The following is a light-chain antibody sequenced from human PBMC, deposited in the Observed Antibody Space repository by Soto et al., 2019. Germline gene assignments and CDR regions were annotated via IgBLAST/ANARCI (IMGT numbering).Light chain of an antibody. J-gene: IGLJ1*01. V-gene: IGLV2-14*01. CDR3: CSYRRRSTRV. CDR2: DVS. CDR1: SSNVGGYKY. Sequence: QSALTQPASVSGSPGQTITISCTGTSSNVGGYKYVSWYQQHPGKAPKLMIYDVSNRPSGVSNRFSGSKAGNTASLTISGLQAEDEDDYYRCSYRRRSTRVFGTGTKLTVL.